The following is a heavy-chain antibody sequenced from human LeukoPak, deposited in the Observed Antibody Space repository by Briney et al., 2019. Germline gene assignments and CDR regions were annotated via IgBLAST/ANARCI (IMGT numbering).Heavy chain of an antibody. D-gene: IGHD1-7*01. CDR3: ARDYTVALGTTTYFQH. CDR2: INTNTGIP. J-gene: IGHJ1*01. CDR1: GHIFDIYA. V-gene: IGHV7-4-1*02. Sequence: ASVKVSCKASGHIFDIYAIIWVRQAPGQGLELMGWINTNTGIPTYAQGFTGRFVFSLDTSVSTAYLHISSLKTEDTAVYYCARDYTVALGTTTYFQHWGQGTLVTVSS.